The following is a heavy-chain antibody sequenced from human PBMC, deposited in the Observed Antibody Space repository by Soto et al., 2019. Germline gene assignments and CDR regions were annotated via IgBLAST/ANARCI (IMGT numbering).Heavy chain of an antibody. V-gene: IGHV4-59*01. Sequence: SETLSLTCTVSGGSISSYYWSWIRQPPGKGLEWIGYIYYSGSTNYNPSLKSRVTISVDTSKNQFSLKLSSVTAADTAVYYCARIGANVGYYYYYMDVWGKGTTVTVSS. CDR2: IYYSGST. CDR1: GGSISSYY. D-gene: IGHD2-8*01. J-gene: IGHJ6*03. CDR3: ARIGANVGYYYYYMDV.